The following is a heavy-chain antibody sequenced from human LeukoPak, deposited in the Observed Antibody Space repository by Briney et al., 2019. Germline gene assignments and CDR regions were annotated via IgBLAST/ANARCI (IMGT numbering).Heavy chain of an antibody. D-gene: IGHD3-3*01. CDR1: GGSFSGYY. J-gene: IGHJ4*02. Sequence: SETLSLTCAVYGGSFSGYYWSWIRQPPGKGLEWIGNINHSGSTNYNPSLKSRVTISVDTSKNQFSLKLSSVTAADTAVYYCARCITIFGVVISRPLDYWGQGTLVTVSS. V-gene: IGHV4-34*01. CDR3: ARCITIFGVVISRPLDY. CDR2: INHSGST.